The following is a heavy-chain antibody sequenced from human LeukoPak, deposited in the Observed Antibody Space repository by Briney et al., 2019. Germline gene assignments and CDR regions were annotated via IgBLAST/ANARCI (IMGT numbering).Heavy chain of an antibody. J-gene: IGHJ4*02. D-gene: IGHD3-22*01. V-gene: IGHV4-59*12. CDR3: ARDDSGGCGFDY. CDR1: GGSISSYY. CDR2: IYYSGST. Sequence: SETLSLACTVAGGSISSYYWSWIRHPPGKGLEWIGYIYYSGSTNYNPSLKSRVTISVDTSKNQFSLKLSSVTAADTAVYYCARDDSGGCGFDYWGQGTLVTVSS.